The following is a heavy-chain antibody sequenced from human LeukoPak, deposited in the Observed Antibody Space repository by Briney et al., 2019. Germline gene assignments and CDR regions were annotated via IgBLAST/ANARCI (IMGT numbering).Heavy chain of an antibody. CDR3: ARTRGRITITFGGVHFDY. V-gene: IGHV4-34*01. J-gene: IGHJ4*02. CDR1: GGSFSGYY. Sequence: SETLSLTCAVYGGSFSGYYWSWIRQPPGKGLEWIGEINHSGSTNYNPSLKSRVTISVDTSKNQFSLKLSSVTAADTAVYYCARTRGRITITFGGVHFDYWGQGTLVTVSS. CDR2: INHSGST. D-gene: IGHD3-16*01.